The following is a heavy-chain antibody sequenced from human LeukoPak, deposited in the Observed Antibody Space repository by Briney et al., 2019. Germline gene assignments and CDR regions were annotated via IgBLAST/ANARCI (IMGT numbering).Heavy chain of an antibody. CDR3: ARDSYGWHDRWDY. J-gene: IGHJ4*02. Sequence: PGRSLRLSCAASGFTFSSYGINWVRQAPGKGLEWVSFIGTTSSYIYYADSVKGRFTISRDNAKNSVYLQMNSLRAEDTAVYYCARDSYGWHDRWDYWGQGTLVTVSS. CDR1: GFTFSSYG. CDR2: IGTTSSYI. D-gene: IGHD1-1*01. V-gene: IGHV3-21*01.